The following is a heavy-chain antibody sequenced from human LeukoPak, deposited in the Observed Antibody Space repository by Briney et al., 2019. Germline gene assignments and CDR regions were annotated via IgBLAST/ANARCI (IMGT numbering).Heavy chain of an antibody. D-gene: IGHD3-10*01. J-gene: IGHJ4*02. Sequence: SETLSLTCTVSGGSITSYYWTWIRQPPGKGLEWIGYIYYSGSINYNPSLKSRVTISVDTSKNQFSLKLSSVTAADTAVYYCARGSRFGELLFDYWGQGTLVTVSS. V-gene: IGHV4-59*12. CDR3: ARGSRFGELLFDY. CDR2: IYYSGSI. CDR1: GGSITSYY.